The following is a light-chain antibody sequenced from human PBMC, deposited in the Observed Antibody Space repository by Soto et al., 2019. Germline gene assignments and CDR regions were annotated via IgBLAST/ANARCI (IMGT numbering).Light chain of an antibody. CDR1: QSISSW. J-gene: IGKJ1*01. V-gene: IGKV1-5*03. CDR2: KAS. Sequence: DIQMTQSPSTLSASVGDRVTITCRASQSISSWLAWYQQRPGKAPKLLIYKASSLESGVPSRCSGSGYGTEFTLTIGSLQPDDSATYYYQQYDNGWTFGQGTKVEI. CDR3: QQYDNGWT.